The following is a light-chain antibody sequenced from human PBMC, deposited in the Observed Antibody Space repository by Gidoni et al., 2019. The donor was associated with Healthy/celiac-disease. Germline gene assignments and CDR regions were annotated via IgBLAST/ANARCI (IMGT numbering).Light chain of an antibody. CDR1: QSVLYSSNNKNY. CDR3: QQYYSTLPYT. CDR2: CAS. J-gene: IGKJ2*01. Sequence: DIVMTQSPDSLAVYLGERATINCKSSQSVLYSSNNKNYLAWYQQKPGQPPKLLIYCASTRESGVPDRFSGSGSGTDFTLTISSLQAEDVAVYYCQQYYSTLPYTFGQGTKLEIK. V-gene: IGKV4-1*01.